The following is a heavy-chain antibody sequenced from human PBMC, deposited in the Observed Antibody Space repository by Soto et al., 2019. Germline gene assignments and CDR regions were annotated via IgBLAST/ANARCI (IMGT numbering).Heavy chain of an antibody. Sequence: LSLTCTVSGGSISSYYWSWIRQPPGKGLEWIGYIYYSGSTNYNPSLKSRVTISVDTSKNQFSLKLSSVTAADTAVYYCARESIAAALGLDPWGQGTLVTVSS. J-gene: IGHJ5*02. CDR1: GGSISSYY. CDR3: ARESIAAALGLDP. CDR2: IYYSGST. V-gene: IGHV4-59*12. D-gene: IGHD6-13*01.